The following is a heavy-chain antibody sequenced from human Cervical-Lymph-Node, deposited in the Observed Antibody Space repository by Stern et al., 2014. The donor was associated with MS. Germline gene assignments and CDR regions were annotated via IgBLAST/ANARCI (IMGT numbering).Heavy chain of an antibody. CDR3: PRHGDNWGLNNWFDP. D-gene: IGHD7-27*01. V-gene: IGHV5-51*01. CDR2: IYPADSHT. J-gene: IGHJ5*02. Sequence: EVQLVESGAEVKKPGESLNISCKASGYSFTAYSIDWVRQMPGKGLEWMGVIYPADSHTRYSPSFQGQVPIAADKAPSTAYLQWTSLKASDTAIYYCPRHGDNWGLNNWFDPWGQGTLVTVSS. CDR1: GYSFTAYS.